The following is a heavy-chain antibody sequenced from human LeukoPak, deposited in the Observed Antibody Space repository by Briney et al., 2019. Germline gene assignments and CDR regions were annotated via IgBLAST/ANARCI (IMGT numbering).Heavy chain of an antibody. V-gene: IGHV4-38-2*02. CDR3: ARPLVYCSGGSCSHAFDI. D-gene: IGHD2-15*01. J-gene: IGHJ3*02. CDR2: IYHSGST. Sequence: SETLSLTCTVSGYSISSGYYWGWIRQPPGKGLEWIGSIYHSGSTYYNPSLTSRVTISVDTSKNQFSLKLSSVTAADTAVYYCARPLVYCSGGSCSHAFDIWGQGTMVTVSS. CDR1: GYSISSGYY.